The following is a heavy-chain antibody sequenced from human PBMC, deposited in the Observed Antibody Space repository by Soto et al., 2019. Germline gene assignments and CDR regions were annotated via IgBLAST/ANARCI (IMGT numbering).Heavy chain of an antibody. V-gene: IGHV4-59*01. CDR2: IYYSGST. J-gene: IGHJ1*01. CDR1: GGSISSYY. CDR3: ASLVSLFGVISTSYFQH. Sequence: SETLSLTCTVSGGSISSYYWSWIRQHPGKGLEWIGYIYYSGSTNYNPSLKSRVTISVDTSKNQFSLKLSSVTAADTAVYYCASLVSLFGVISTSYFQHWGQGTPVTVSS. D-gene: IGHD3-3*01.